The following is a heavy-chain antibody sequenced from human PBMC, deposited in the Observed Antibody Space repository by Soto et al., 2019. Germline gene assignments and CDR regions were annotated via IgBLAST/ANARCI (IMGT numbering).Heavy chain of an antibody. CDR1: GFTFSSYA. CDR3: AREEYYDSSGYQLDY. Sequence: QPGGSLRLSCAASGFTFSSYAMHWVRQAPGKGLEWVAVISYDGSNKYYADSVKGRFTISRDNSENTLYLQMNSLRAEDTAVYYCAREEYYDSSGYQLDYWGQGTLVTVSS. D-gene: IGHD3-22*01. J-gene: IGHJ4*02. V-gene: IGHV3-30-3*01. CDR2: ISYDGSNK.